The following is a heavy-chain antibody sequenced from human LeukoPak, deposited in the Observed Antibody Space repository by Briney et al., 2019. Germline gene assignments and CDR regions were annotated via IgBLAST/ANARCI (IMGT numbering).Heavy chain of an antibody. J-gene: IGHJ4*02. CDR3: AKDFYVGPVLARYFDY. CDR1: GFTFSNCG. Sequence: PGRSLRLSCAASGFTFSNCGMHWVRQTPDKGLEWVAVIWYDGSYKYYADSVKGRFTISRDNSKNTLYLQMNSLRAEDTAVYYCAKDFYVGPVLARYFDYWGQGTLVTVSS. CDR2: IWYDGSYK. D-gene: IGHD2-8*02. V-gene: IGHV3-33*06.